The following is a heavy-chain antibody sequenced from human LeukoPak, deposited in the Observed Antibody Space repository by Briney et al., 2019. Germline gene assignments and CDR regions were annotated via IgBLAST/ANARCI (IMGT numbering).Heavy chain of an antibody. J-gene: IGHJ4*02. Sequence: GGSLRLSCAASGFTFSSYAMNWVRQAPGKGLEWVSVISGTGGRTSYAESVKGRFTISRDNSKNTLYLQMNSLRAEDTAVYYCARFKDGYNRFDSWGQGTLVTVSS. V-gene: IGHV3-23*01. D-gene: IGHD5-24*01. CDR3: ARFKDGYNRFDS. CDR1: GFTFSSYA. CDR2: ISGTGGRT.